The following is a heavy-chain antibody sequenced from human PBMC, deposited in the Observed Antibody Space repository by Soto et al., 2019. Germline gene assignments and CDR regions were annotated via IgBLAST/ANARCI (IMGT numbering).Heavy chain of an antibody. CDR3: ASLRPSGRYYYYGMDV. CDR2: INHSGST. V-gene: IGHV4-34*01. D-gene: IGHD4-17*01. CDR1: GGSFSGYY. Sequence: SETLSLTCAVYGGSFSGYYWSWIRQPPGKGLEWIGEINHSGSTNYNPSLKSRVTISVDTSKNQFSLKLSSVTAADTAVYYCASLRPSGRYYYYGMDVWGQGTTVTVSS. J-gene: IGHJ6*02.